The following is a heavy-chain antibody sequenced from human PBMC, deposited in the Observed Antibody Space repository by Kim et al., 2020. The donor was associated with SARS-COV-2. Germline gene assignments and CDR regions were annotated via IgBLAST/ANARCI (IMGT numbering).Heavy chain of an antibody. J-gene: IGHJ6*02. D-gene: IGHD4-17*01. V-gene: IGHV1-46*03. Sequence: ASVKVSCKTSGYTFTSYYMHWVRQAPGQGLEWMGIINPSGGSTSYAQKFQGRVTMTRDTSTSTVYMELSSLRSEDTAVYYCARDLTVTTQYYYYYYGVDVWGQGTPVTVSS. CDR2: INPSGGST. CDR1: GYTFTSYY. CDR3: ARDLTVTTQYYYYYYGVDV.